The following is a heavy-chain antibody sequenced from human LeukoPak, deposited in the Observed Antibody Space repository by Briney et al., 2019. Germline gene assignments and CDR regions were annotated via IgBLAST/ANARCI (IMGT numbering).Heavy chain of an antibody. Sequence: SQTLSLTCAISGDSVSSNSGAWNWIRQSPSRGLGWLGRTYYRSKWHNDYAISVKSRIIINSDTSKNQFSLQLNSVTPEDTAVYYCTRDVGPYYGMDVWGQGTTVTVSS. CDR1: GDSVSSNSGA. CDR2: TYYRSKWHN. D-gene: IGHD3-10*01. J-gene: IGHJ6*02. CDR3: TRDVGPYYGMDV. V-gene: IGHV6-1*01.